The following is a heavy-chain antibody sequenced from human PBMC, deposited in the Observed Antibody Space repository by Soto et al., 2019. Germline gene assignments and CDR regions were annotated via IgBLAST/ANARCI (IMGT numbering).Heavy chain of an antibody. CDR2: ISVSCGST. D-gene: IGHD3-10*01. CDR1: VVTFSSDA. J-gene: IGHJ6*04. V-gene: IGHV3-23*01. CDR3: AKIYGSGSYYRLGSMEV. Sequence: PGVSLRLSCSSSVVTFSSDAISLFLQAPVNGLEWVSAISVSCGSTYYADSVKGRFTISIDNDKNTLYLQMNSLRAEDTDVYYCAKIYGSGSYYRLGSMEVCGKGNPLNVSS.